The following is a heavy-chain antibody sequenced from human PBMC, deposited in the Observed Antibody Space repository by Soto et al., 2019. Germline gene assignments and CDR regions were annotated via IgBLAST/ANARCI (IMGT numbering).Heavy chain of an antibody. V-gene: IGHV1-69*13. CDR1: GGAFSSYA. CDR2: IIPIFGTA. J-gene: IGHJ4*02. Sequence: GASVKVSCKASGGAFSSYAISWVGQAPGQGLEWMGGIIPIFGTANYAQKFQGRVTITADESTSTAYMELSSLRSEDTAVYYCARAHSAGATTLEYWGQGTLVTVSS. D-gene: IGHD1-26*01. CDR3: ARAHSAGATTLEY.